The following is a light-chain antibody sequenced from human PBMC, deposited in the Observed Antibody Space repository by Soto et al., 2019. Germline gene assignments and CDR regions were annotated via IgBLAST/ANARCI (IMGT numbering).Light chain of an antibody. J-gene: IGKJ1*01. CDR2: LGS. CDR1: QSLLHSNGYNY. V-gene: IGKV2-28*01. Sequence: DIVMTQSPLSLPVTPGEPASISCRSSQSLLHSNGYNYLDWYLQKPGQSPQLLIYLGSNRASGVTDRFSGSGSGTDFTLKISRLEAEDVGVYYCMQALQSPRTFGQGTKVEIK. CDR3: MQALQSPRT.